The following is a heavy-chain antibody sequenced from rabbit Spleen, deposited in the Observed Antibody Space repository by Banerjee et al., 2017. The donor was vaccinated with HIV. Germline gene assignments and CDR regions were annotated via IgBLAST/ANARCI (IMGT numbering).Heavy chain of an antibody. CDR2: IGSGSTGNT. CDR1: GFSFSSRYY. J-gene: IGHJ6*01. V-gene: IGHV1S40*01. D-gene: IGHD8-1*01. CDR3: ARSDSGINYSFGL. Sequence: QSLEESGGGLVQPEGSLTLTCTASGFSFSSRYYMCWVRQAPGKGLEWIGCIGSGSTGNTYYASWAKGRFTISKTSSTTMTLQMTSLTAADTATYFCARSDSGINYSFGLWGPGTLVTVS.